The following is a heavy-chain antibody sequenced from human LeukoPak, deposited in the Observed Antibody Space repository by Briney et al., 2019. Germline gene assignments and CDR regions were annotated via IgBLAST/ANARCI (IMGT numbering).Heavy chain of an antibody. CDR1: GGSISSSSYY. J-gene: IGHJ5*02. V-gene: IGHV4-39*01. D-gene: IGHD3-3*01. CDR3: ARQAITIFGVVIASTNWFDP. CDR2: IYYSGST. Sequence: PSETLSLTCTVSGGSISSSSYYWGWIRQPPGKGLEWIGSIYYSGSTYYNPSLKSRVTISVDTSKNQFSLKLSSVTAADTAVYYCARQAITIFGVVIASTNWFDPWGQGTLVTVSS.